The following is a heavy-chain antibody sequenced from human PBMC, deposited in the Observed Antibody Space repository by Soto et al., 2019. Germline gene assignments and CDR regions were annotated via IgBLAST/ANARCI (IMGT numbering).Heavy chain of an antibody. V-gene: IGHV4-59*01. CDR2: IYYSGST. CDR3: ARVAPLTGITMVPGFGEFYYGDWFDP. J-gene: IGHJ5*02. D-gene: IGHD3-10*01. CDR1: GGSISSYY. Sequence: QVQLQESGPGLVKPSETLSLTCTVSGGSISSYYWSWIRQPPGKGLEWIGYIYYSGSTNYNPSLKSRVTISVDTSKNQFSLKLSSVTAADTAVYYCARVAPLTGITMVPGFGEFYYGDWFDPWGQGTLVTVSS.